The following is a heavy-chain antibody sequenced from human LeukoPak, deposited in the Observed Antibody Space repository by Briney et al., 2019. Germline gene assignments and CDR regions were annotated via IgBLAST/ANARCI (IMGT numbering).Heavy chain of an antibody. V-gene: IGHV1-2*02. CDR1: GYTFTAYY. D-gene: IGHD6-13*01. J-gene: IGHJ6*03. CDR2: INPDSGGT. Sequence: ASVKVSCKASGYTFTAYYMHWVRQAPGQGLEWMGWINPDSGGTNYAQKFQGRVTMTRDTSISTAYMELSRLKSDDTAVYYCARDGIAAAGISGAYYMDVWGKGTTVTISS. CDR3: ARDGIAAAGISGAYYMDV.